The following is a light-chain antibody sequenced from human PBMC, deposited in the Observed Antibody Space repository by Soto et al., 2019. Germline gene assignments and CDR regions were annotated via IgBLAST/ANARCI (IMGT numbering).Light chain of an antibody. CDR2: GAS. CDR1: QSVSSSY. V-gene: IGKV3-20*01. Sequence: EIVLTQSPGTLSLSPGEGATLSCRASQSVSSSYLAWYQQKFGQAPRLLIYGASNRATGIPDRFSGSGSGTDVTLPISRLEPEDFAVYYCQQQDTLPRTFGQGTKVEIK. J-gene: IGKJ1*01. CDR3: QQQDTLPRT.